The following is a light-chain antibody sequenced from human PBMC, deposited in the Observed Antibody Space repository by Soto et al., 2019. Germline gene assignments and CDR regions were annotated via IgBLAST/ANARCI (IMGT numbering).Light chain of an antibody. CDR3: SSYATGNTYV. Sequence: QSALTQPASVSGSPGQSITISCTGTNSDVGAHNFVSWYQQHPGKAPKLVIYEVTYRPSGVSDRFLGSKSGNTASLTISGLQADDEGDYYCSSYATGNTYVFGSGTKVTVL. J-gene: IGLJ1*01. V-gene: IGLV2-14*01. CDR1: NSDVGAHNF. CDR2: EVT.